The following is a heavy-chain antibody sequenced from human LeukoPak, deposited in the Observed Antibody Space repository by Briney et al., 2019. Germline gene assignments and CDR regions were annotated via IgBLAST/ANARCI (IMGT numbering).Heavy chain of an antibody. CDR3: VNYYDSRGYYLFEF. Sequence: SGTLSLTCTVSGGSINRGGHYWAWIRQTPGKGLEWIGTIYHSGRTYYNPSVESRVTMSIDTSENQFSLKLASVTAADTAVYFCVNYYDSRGYYLFEFWGQGMLVTVSS. V-gene: IGHV4-39*01. CDR2: IYHSGRT. D-gene: IGHD3-22*01. J-gene: IGHJ4*02. CDR1: GGSINRGGHY.